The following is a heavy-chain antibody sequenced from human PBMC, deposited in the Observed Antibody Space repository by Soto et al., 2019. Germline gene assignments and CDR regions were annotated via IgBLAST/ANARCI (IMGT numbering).Heavy chain of an antibody. CDR2: ISYDGSNK. CDR1: GFTFSSYG. CDR3: AKDRRDGYNGPMDY. D-gene: IGHD5-12*01. Sequence: PGGSLRLSCAASGFTFSSYGMHWVRQAPGKGLEWVAVISYDGSNKYYADSVKGQFTISRDNSKNTLYLQMNSLRAEDTAVYYCAKDRRDGYNGPMDYWGQGTLVTVSS. V-gene: IGHV3-30*18. J-gene: IGHJ4*02.